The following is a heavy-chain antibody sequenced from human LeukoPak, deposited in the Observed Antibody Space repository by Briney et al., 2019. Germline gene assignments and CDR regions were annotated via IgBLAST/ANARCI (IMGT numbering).Heavy chain of an antibody. J-gene: IGHJ4*02. CDR2: IKSKTDGGTA. Sequence: GGSLRLSCAASGFTVSTYYMSWVRQAPGKGLEWVGRIKSKTDGGTADYAAPVRGRFTISRDDSKNTLYLQMNSLKTEDTAVYYCTTSLGFGVVVTADYWGQGTLVTVSS. D-gene: IGHD3-3*01. V-gene: IGHV3-15*01. CDR3: TTSLGFGVVVTADY. CDR1: GFTVSTYY.